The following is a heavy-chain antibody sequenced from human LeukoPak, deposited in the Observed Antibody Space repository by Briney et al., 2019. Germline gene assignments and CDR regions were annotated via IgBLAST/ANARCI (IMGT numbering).Heavy chain of an antibody. CDR1: GFTFSSYA. Sequence: PGGSLRLSCAASGFTFSSYAMHWVRQAPGKGLEWVAVISYDGSNKYYADSVKGRFTISRDNSKNTLYLQMNSLRAEDTAVYYCAKDPWSRGSGSYHGDYWGQGTLVTVSS. V-gene: IGHV3-30-3*01. D-gene: IGHD1-26*01. CDR2: ISYDGSNK. J-gene: IGHJ4*02. CDR3: AKDPWSRGSGSYHGDY.